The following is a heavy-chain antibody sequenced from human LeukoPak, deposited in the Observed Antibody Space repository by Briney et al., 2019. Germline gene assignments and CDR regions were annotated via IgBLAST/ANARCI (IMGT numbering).Heavy chain of an antibody. D-gene: IGHD3-3*01. CDR1: GFTFSSYG. CDR3: ANLASGRDDAFDI. V-gene: IGHV3-30*18. J-gene: IGHJ3*02. CDR2: MSYDGSNK. Sequence: QPGRSLRLSCAASGFTFSSYGMHWVRQAPGKGLEWVAVMSYDGSNKYYADSVKGRFTISRDNSKNTLYLQMNSLRAEDTAVYYCANLASGRDDAFDIWGQGTMVTVSS.